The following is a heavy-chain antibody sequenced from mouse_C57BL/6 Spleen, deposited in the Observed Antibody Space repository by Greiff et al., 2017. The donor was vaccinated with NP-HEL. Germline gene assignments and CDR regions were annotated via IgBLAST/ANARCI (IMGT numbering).Heavy chain of an antibody. J-gene: IGHJ2*01. V-gene: IGHV1-54*01. CDR1: GYAFTNYL. CDR3: ARSSPFTTLYFDY. Sequence: VQLQESGAELVRPGTSVKVSCKASGYAFTNYLIEWVKQRPGQGLEWIGVINPGSGGTNYNEKFKGKATLTADKSSSTAYMQLSSLTSEDSAVYFCARSSPFTTLYFDYWGQGTTLTVSS. CDR2: INPGSGGT. D-gene: IGHD2-12*01.